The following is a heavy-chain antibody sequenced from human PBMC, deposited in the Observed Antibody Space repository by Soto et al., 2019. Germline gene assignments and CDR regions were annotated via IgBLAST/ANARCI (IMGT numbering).Heavy chain of an antibody. V-gene: IGHV3-23*01. Sequence: PGGSLRVSCAASGFTVSSNYMSWVRQAPGKGLEWVSGISGSGDSTYYADSVKGRFTISRDNSKNTLYLQMNSLRAEDTAVYYCAKGVPGIAVAGTGYFQHWGQGTLVTVSS. D-gene: IGHD6-19*01. CDR2: ISGSGDST. J-gene: IGHJ1*01. CDR3: AKGVPGIAVAGTGYFQH. CDR1: GFTVSSNY.